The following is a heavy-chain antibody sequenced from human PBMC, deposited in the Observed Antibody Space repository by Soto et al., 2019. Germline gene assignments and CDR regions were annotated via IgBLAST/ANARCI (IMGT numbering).Heavy chain of an antibody. D-gene: IGHD6-25*01. J-gene: IGHJ4*02. CDR1: GFRFNDYY. CDR2: ISSGSSTI. V-gene: IGHV3-11*01. Sequence: QVQLVESGGGLVKPGGSLRLSCAAAGFRFNDYYMTWIRQAPGKGLEWVSYISSGSSTIYYAHSVKGRFTISRDNAKNSLYLQMNRLRAEDTAVYYCATSSGALAASFPYYFDYWGQGTLVTVSS. CDR3: ATSSGALAASFPYYFDY.